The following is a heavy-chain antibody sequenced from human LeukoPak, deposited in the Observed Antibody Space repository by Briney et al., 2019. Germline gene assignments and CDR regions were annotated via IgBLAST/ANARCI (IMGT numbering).Heavy chain of an antibody. D-gene: IGHD3-10*01. CDR3: ARESGFYASGSRY. CDR1: GYTFTGYY. Sequence: ASVKVSCKASGYTFTGYYMHWVRQAPGQGLEWMGWMNPNSGNTGYAQKFQGRVSMTRSTSITTAYMELSSLRFEDTAVYYCARESGFYASGSRYWGQGTLVTVSS. J-gene: IGHJ4*02. CDR2: MNPNSGNT. V-gene: IGHV1-8*02.